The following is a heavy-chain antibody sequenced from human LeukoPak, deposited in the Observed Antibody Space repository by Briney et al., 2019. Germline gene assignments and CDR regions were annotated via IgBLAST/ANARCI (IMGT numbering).Heavy chain of an antibody. D-gene: IGHD2/OR15-2a*01. CDR1: GGSISSYY. V-gene: IGHV4-59*08. Sequence: SETLSLTCTVSGGSISSYYWSWIRQPPGKGLEWIGYIYYSGSTNYNPSLKSRVTISVDTSKNQFSLKLSSVTAADTAVYYCARAFTFPNWFDPWGQGNLVTVSS. CDR2: IYYSGST. CDR3: ARAFTFPNWFDP. J-gene: IGHJ5*02.